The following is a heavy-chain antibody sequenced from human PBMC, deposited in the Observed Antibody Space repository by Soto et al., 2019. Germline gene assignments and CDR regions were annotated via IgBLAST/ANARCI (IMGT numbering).Heavy chain of an antibody. J-gene: IGHJ5*02. V-gene: IGHV3-74*01. CDR1: GFPFSSYW. CDR2: ITTDGSGT. Sequence: GGCLRLSCSASGFPFSSYWMHWVRQAPGKGLVWVSRITTDGSGTTYADSVKGRFTISRDNAKNTLYLQMNSLRAEDTAVYYCARDRPHNWFDPWGQGTLVTVSS. CDR3: ARDRPHNWFDP.